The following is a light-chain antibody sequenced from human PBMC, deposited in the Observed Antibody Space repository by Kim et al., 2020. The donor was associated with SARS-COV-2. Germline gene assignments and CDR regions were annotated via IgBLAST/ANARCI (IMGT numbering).Light chain of an antibody. CDR1: QTISTS. CDR3: QQSYGDRT. CDR2: VIS. Sequence: DIQMTQSPSSLSASVGDRVTITCRASQTISTSLNWYHQKPGEAPKLLISVISTLQSGVPSRFSGSGSGTDFTLTISNLQPEDFATYYCQQSYGDRTFGQGTKVEIK. V-gene: IGKV1-39*01. J-gene: IGKJ1*01.